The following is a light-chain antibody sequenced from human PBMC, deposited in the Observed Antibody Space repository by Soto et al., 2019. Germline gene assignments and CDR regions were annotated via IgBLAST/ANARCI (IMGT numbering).Light chain of an antibody. CDR1: QSISSW. Sequence: DIQMTQSPSTLSASAGDRVTITCRASQSISSWLAWYQQKPGKAPNLLIYDASSLPSGVPSRFSGRGSGTEFTLTIGSLQPDDSATYYCQHYNGYSVTFGGGTKVEIK. V-gene: IGKV1-5*01. J-gene: IGKJ4*01. CDR3: QHYNGYSVT. CDR2: DAS.